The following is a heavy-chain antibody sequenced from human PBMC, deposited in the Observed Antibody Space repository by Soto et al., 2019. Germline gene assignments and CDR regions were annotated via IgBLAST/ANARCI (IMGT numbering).Heavy chain of an antibody. J-gene: IGHJ4*02. CDR1: GYTFTSYD. Sequence: QVQLVQSGADVKKPGASVEVSCKASGYTFTSYDINWVRQATGQGLEWIGWMSPKTGNTGYAQNFQGRVTMTRNPSISTAYMELSSLTSEDTAVYYCARGPPDWGFDFWGQGTLVPVSS. V-gene: IGHV1-8*01. D-gene: IGHD7-27*01. CDR2: MSPKTGNT. CDR3: ARGPPDWGFDF.